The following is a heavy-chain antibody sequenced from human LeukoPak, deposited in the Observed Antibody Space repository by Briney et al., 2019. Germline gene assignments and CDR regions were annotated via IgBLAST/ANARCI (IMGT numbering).Heavy chain of an antibody. D-gene: IGHD2-15*01. CDR3: ARDSRWSFDY. CDR2: INNGAI. Sequence: GGSLRLSCAASGFTLSTYSMNWVRQAPGKGLEWVSYINNGAIYYADSVQGRFTISKDNAKSSLFLQMNSLRAEDTAVYFCARDSRWSFDYWGQGTLVTVSS. CDR1: GFTLSTYS. V-gene: IGHV3-48*01. J-gene: IGHJ4*02.